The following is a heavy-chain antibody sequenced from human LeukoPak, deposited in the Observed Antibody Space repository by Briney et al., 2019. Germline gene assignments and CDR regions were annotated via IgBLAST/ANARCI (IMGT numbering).Heavy chain of an antibody. J-gene: IGHJ4*02. CDR1: GFTFGSPW. V-gene: IGHV3-7*03. CDR3: ARDFAYRRLDY. Sequence: PGGSLRLSCAASGFTFGSPWMHWVRQAPGKGLEWVASINPDGSAKYYVDSVKGRFTISRDNTKNSLYLQMNSLRAEDTAVYYCARDFAYRRLDYWGQGTLVTVSS. D-gene: IGHD1-26*01. CDR2: INPDGSAK.